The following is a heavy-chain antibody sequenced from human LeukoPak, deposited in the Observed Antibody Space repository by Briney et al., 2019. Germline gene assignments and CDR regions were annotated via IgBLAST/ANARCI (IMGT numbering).Heavy chain of an antibody. CDR1: GYTFTGYY. Sequence: ASVEVSCKASGYTFTGYYMHWVRQAPGQGLEWMGWINPNSGGTNYAQKFQGRVTMTRDTSISTAYMELSRLRSDDTAVYYCARDAPPLWFGVSSTLDYWGQGTLVTVSS. CDR2: INPNSGGT. J-gene: IGHJ4*02. V-gene: IGHV1-2*02. CDR3: ARDAPPLWFGVSSTLDY. D-gene: IGHD3-10*01.